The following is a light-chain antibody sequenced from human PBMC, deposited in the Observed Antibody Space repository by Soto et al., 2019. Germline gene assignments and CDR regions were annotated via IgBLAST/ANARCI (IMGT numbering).Light chain of an antibody. V-gene: IGKV3-15*01. Sequence: EGVTTQSPATLSVSPGERATLSCRASQNVGGDLAWYQQKPGQAPRLLIYRTSTRANGTPVRFSGSGSGTEFTLTISSLQSEDFAVYYCQEYNGRSSFGQGTKV. J-gene: IGKJ1*01. CDR3: QEYNGRSS. CDR2: RTS. CDR1: QNVGGD.